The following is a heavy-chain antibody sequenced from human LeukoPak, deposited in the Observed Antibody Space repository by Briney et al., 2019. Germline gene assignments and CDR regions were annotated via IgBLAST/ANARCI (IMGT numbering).Heavy chain of an antibody. D-gene: IGHD3-22*01. Sequence: GGSLRLSCAASGFTVSSNYMSWVRQAPGKGLEWVAVIWYDGSNKYYADSVKGRFTISRDNSKNTLYLQMNSLRAEDTAVYYCARDRSYYYDPDAFDIWGQGTMVTVSS. V-gene: IGHV3-33*08. CDR2: IWYDGSNK. CDR1: GFTVSSNY. J-gene: IGHJ3*02. CDR3: ARDRSYYYDPDAFDI.